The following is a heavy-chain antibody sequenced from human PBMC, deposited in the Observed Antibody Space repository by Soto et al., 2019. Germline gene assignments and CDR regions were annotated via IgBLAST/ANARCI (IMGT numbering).Heavy chain of an antibody. CDR3: ARDHYDSSGYYPQDWSDP. Sequence: GGSLRLSCAASGFTFSSYSMNWVRQAPGKGLEWVSSISSSSSYIYYAESVKGRFTISRDNAKNSLYLQMNSLRAEDTAVYYCARDHYDSSGYYPQDWSDPWGQGTLVTVPS. CDR2: ISSSSSYI. D-gene: IGHD3-22*01. J-gene: IGHJ5*02. CDR1: GFTFSSYS. V-gene: IGHV3-21*01.